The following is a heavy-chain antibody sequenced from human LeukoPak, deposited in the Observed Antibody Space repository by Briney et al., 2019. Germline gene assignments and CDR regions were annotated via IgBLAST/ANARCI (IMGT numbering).Heavy chain of an antibody. V-gene: IGHV3-48*04. CDR1: GFTFSSYS. CDR3: AREYDILTGRSQFNWFDP. J-gene: IGHJ5*02. Sequence: RGSLRLSCAASGFTFSSYSMNWVRQAPGKGLEWVSYISSSSSTIYYADSVKGRFTISRDNAKNSLYLQMNSLRAEDTAVYYCAREYDILTGRSQFNWFDPWGQGTLVTVSS. CDR2: ISSSSSTI. D-gene: IGHD3-9*01.